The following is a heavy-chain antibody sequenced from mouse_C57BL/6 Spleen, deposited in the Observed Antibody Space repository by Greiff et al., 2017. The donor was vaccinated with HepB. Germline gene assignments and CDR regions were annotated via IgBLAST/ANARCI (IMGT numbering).Heavy chain of an antibody. CDR1: GFNIKDYY. CDR3: TTRGDYDAEYYFDY. Sequence: EVQLQQSGAELVRPGASVKLSCTASGFNIKDYYMHWVKQRPEQGLEWIGRIDPEDGDTEYAPKFQGKATMTADTSSNTAYLQLSSLTYEDTAVYYCTTRGDYDAEYYFDYWGQGTTLTVSS. V-gene: IGHV14-1*01. CDR2: IDPEDGDT. D-gene: IGHD2-4*01. J-gene: IGHJ2*01.